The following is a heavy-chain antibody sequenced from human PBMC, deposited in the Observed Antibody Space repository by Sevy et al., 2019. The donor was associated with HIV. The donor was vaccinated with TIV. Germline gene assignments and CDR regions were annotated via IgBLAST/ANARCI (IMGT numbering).Heavy chain of an antibody. CDR3: ARSSRVWYMHFDY. J-gene: IGHJ4*02. Sequence: ASVKVSCKASGYTFTTYGISWVRQAPGQGREGMGWIGAYNGNTNYAQKFQGRVTMTTDTSTSTAYMELRSLRADDAAVYFCARSSRVWYMHFDYWGQGTLVTVSS. D-gene: IGHD6-19*01. V-gene: IGHV1-18*01. CDR1: GYTFTTYG. CDR2: IGAYNGNT.